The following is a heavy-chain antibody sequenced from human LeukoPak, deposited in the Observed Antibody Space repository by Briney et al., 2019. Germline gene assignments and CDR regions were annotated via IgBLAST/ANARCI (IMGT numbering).Heavy chain of an antibody. Sequence: PGGSLRLSCAASGFSFTTYWMSWVRQAQGKGLEWVANINQDGTEKYYVDSVKGRFTISRDNAKNSLYLQMNSLRAEDTAVYYCARNQLWYFYYYYYYMDVWGKGTTVTISS. J-gene: IGHJ6*03. D-gene: IGHD5-18*01. CDR3: ARNQLWYFYYYYYYMDV. V-gene: IGHV3-7*03. CDR2: INQDGTEK. CDR1: GFSFTTYW.